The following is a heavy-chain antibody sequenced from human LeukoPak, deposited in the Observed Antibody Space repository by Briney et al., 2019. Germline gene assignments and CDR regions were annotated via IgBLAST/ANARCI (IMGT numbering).Heavy chain of an antibody. D-gene: IGHD2-21*02. V-gene: IGHV1-58*01. CDR1: GFTFTSSA. CDR2: IVVGSGNT. J-gene: IGHJ2*01. Sequence: ASVKVSCKASGFTFTSSAVQWVRQARGQRLEWIGWIVVGSGNTNYAQKFQERVTITRDMSTSTAYMELSSLRSEDTAVYYCARDGENCGGDCYNWYFDLWGRGTLVTVSS. CDR3: ARDGENCGGDCYNWYFDL.